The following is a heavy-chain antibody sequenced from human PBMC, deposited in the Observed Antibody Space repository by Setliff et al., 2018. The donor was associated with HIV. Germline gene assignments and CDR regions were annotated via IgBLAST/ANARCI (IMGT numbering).Heavy chain of an antibody. V-gene: IGHV4-39*02. D-gene: IGHD2-21*01. CDR2: MYYSGST. J-gene: IGHJ3*02. CDR1: GGSISSGTYY. CDR3: ARPRLRGSGAFDI. Sequence: PSETLSLTCTVSGGSISSGTYYWGWIRQPPGKGLEYIGTMYYSGSTYYNPSLRSRVTISVDTSKNHISLKLSSVTAADTAVYYCARPRLRGSGAFDIWGQGTMVTVSS.